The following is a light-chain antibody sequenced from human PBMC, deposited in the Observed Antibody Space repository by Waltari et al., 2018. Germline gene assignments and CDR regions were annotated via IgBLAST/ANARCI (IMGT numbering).Light chain of an antibody. CDR1: QSLTKKY. J-gene: IGKJ2*01. Sequence: IVLTQSPGTLSLSPGERATLSCRASQSLTKKYLAWYQQKPGQAPRLLIYGASSRAAGIPDRFSRSGSGTDFTLTISRLEPEDFAVYYCQQYGSSVMYTFGQGTKLEIK. V-gene: IGKV3-20*01. CDR2: GAS. CDR3: QQYGSSVMYT.